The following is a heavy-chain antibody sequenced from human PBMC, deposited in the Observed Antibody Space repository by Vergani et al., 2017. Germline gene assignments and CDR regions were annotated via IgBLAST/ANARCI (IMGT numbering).Heavy chain of an antibody. CDR3: ARLYDFWSGPQGPQTGGFDP. V-gene: IGHV4-39*01. CDR2: IYYSGST. D-gene: IGHD3-3*01. CDR1: GGSISSSSYY. Sequence: QLQLQESGPGLVKPSETLSLTCTVSGGSISSSSYYWGWIRQPPGKGLEWIGSIYYSGSTDYNPSLKSRVTISVDTSKNQFSLKLSSVTAADTAVYYFARLYDFWSGPQGPQTGGFDPWGQGTLVTVSS. J-gene: IGHJ5*02.